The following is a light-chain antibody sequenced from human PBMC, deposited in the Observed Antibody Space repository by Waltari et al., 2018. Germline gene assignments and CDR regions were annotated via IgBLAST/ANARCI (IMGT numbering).Light chain of an antibody. V-gene: IGLV1-40*01. Sequence: QSVLTQPPSMSGAPGQRVTISCTGSSSNLGAGHDVNWYQVFPGPAPKLLIYGNNNRPSGVPDRFSGSKSDTSASLAIGGLQAEDEADYYCQSFDIRLSGGVVFGGGTKVTVL. J-gene: IGLJ3*02. CDR2: GNN. CDR1: SSNLGAGHD. CDR3: QSFDIRLSGGVV.